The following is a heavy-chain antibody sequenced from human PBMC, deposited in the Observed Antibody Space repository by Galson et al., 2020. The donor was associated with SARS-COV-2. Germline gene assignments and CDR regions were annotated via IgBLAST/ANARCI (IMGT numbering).Heavy chain of an antibody. CDR2: IDWDDDK. V-gene: IGHV2-70*01. J-gene: IGHJ6*02. Sequence: SGPTLVKPTQTLTLTCTFSGFSLSTSGMCVSWIRQPPGKALEWLALIDWDDDKYYSTSLKTRLTISKDTSKNQVVLTMTNMDPVDTATYYCARFSDRYGYDHSEPYDYYYGMDVWSQGTTVTASS. D-gene: IGHD5-18*01. CDR3: ARFSDRYGYDHSEPYDYYYGMDV. CDR1: GFSLSTSGMC.